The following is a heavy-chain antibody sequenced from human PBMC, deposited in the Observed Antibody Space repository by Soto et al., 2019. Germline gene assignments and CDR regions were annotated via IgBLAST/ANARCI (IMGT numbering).Heavy chain of an antibody. J-gene: IGHJ4*02. D-gene: IGHD2-2*01. CDR3: ARVLYCSSTSCSPEKYYFDY. V-gene: IGHV1-69*06. Sequence: SVKVSCKASGGTFSSYAISWVRQAPGQGLEWMGGIIPIFGTANYAQKFQGRVTITADKSTSTAYMELSSLRSEDTAVYYCARVLYCSSTSCSPEKYYFDYWGQGTLVTVSS. CDR2: IIPIFGTA. CDR1: GGTFSSYA.